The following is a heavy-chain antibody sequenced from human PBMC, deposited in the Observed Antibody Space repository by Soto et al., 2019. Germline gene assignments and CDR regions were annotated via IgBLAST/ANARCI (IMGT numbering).Heavy chain of an antibody. CDR3: ARGVVGSGIDGFFDY. V-gene: IGHV1-3*01. CDR1: GYTFTSYA. J-gene: IGHJ4*02. Sequence: QVQLLQSGTEVKKPGASVMFSCKASGYTFTSYAVHWVRQAPGQRLEWMGWIHGGNENRAYSQKFQGRVTITKDTSATTAYMELRSLRSEDTAVYYCARGVVGSGIDGFFDYWGQGTLVTVSS. D-gene: IGHD3-10*01. CDR2: IHGGNENR.